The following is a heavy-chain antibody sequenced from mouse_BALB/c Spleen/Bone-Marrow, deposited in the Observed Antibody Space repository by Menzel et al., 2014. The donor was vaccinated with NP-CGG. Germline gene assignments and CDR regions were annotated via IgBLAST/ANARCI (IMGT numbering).Heavy chain of an antibody. Sequence: EVKLVESGGGLVKPGGSLKLSCAASGFTFSDYYMYWVRQTPEKRLEWVATISDAGSYTYYPDSVKGRVTISRDNAKNNLYLRMISLKSEDTAMYYCARDGDYRYAWFAYWGQGTLVTVST. D-gene: IGHD2-14*01. CDR2: ISDAGSYT. CDR1: GFTFSDYY. V-gene: IGHV5-4*02. J-gene: IGHJ3*01. CDR3: ARDGDYRYAWFAY.